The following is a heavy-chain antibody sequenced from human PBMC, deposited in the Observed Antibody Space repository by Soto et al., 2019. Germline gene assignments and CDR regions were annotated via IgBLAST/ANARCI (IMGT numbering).Heavy chain of an antibody. CDR1: GGTFSSYA. V-gene: IGHV1-69*13. CDR2: NIPIFGTA. Sequence: SVKVSCKASGGTFSSYAISWVRQAPGQGLEWMGGNIPIFGTANYAQKFQSRVTITADESTSTAYMELSSLRSEDTAVYYCARVNDSSGYYFEYWGQGTLVTVSS. J-gene: IGHJ4*02. D-gene: IGHD3-22*01. CDR3: ARVNDSSGYYFEY.